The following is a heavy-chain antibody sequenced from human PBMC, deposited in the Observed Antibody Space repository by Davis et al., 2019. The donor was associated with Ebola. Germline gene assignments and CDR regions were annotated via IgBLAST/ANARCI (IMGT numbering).Heavy chain of an antibody. Sequence: SETLSLTCTVSGGSVSSGSYYWSWIRQPPGKGLEWIGYIYCSGSTNYNPSLKSRVTISVDTSKNQFSLKLSSVTAADTAVYFCSRGTSSGFYGGRHDFWGLETLVTVSS. J-gene: IGHJ4*02. D-gene: IGHD3-22*01. CDR1: GGSVSSGSYY. CDR2: IYCSGST. V-gene: IGHV4-61*01. CDR3: SRGTSSGFYGGRHDF.